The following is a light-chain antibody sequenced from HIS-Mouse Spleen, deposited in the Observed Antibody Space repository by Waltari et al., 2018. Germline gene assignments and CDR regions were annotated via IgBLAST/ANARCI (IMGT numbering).Light chain of an antibody. V-gene: IGKV3-15*01. CDR3: QQYNNWWT. J-gene: IGKJ1*01. CDR1: QGVSSN. Sequence: EIVMTQSPATLSVSPGERATLYCRASQGVSSNLAWYQQKPGQAPRLLIYGASTRATGIPARFSGSGSGTEFTLTISSLQSEDFAVYYCQQYNNWWTFGQGTKVEIK. CDR2: GAS.